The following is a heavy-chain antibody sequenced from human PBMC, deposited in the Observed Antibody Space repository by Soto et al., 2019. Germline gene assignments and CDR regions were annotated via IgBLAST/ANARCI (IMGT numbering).Heavy chain of an antibody. CDR2: ISAYNGNT. CDR1: GYTFTSYG. Sequence: ASVKVSCKASGYTFTSYGISWVRQAPGQGLEWMGWISAYNGNTNYAQKLQGRVTMTTDTSTSTAYMELRSLRSDDTAVYYCARDGPGIAVAGRSIDYWGQGTLVTVSS. J-gene: IGHJ4*02. D-gene: IGHD6-19*01. CDR3: ARDGPGIAVAGRSIDY. V-gene: IGHV1-18*01.